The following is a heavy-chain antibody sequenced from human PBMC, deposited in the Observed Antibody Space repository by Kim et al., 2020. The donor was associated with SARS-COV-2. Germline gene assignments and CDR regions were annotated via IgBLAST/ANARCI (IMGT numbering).Heavy chain of an antibody. V-gene: IGHV4-34*01. CDR1: GGSFSGYY. CDR3: ARRTHSSSWYDY. Sequence: SETLSLTCAVYGGSFSGYYWSWIRQPPGKGLEWIGEINHSGSTNYNPSLKSRVTISVDTSKNQFSLKLSSVTAADTAVYYCARRTHSSSWYDYWGQGTLVTVSS. CDR2: INHSGST. J-gene: IGHJ4*02. D-gene: IGHD6-13*01.